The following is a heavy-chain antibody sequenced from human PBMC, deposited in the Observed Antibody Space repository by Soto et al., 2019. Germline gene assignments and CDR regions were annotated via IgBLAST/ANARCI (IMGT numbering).Heavy chain of an antibody. CDR3: ARVGGNSSPYYYYGMDV. J-gene: IGHJ6*02. V-gene: IGHV4-34*01. D-gene: IGHD6-13*01. Sequence: SETLSLTCAVYGGSFSGYYWSWIRQPPVKGLEWIGEINHSGSTNYNPSLKSRVAISVDTSKNQFSLKLSSVTAADTAVYYCARVGGNSSPYYYYGMDVWGQGTTVTVSS. CDR2: INHSGST. CDR1: GGSFSGYY.